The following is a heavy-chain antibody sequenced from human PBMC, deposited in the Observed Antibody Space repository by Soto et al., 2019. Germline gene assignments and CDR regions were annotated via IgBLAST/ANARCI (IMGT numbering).Heavy chain of an antibody. D-gene: IGHD5-12*01. J-gene: IGHJ4*02. V-gene: IGHV2-5*02. CDR2: IYWDDDK. Sequence: QITLKESGPTLVKPTQTLTLTCTFSGFSLSTSGVGMGWIRQPPGKALEWLALIYWDDDKRYSPSLKSRLTITKDTSKNQVVLTMTNMDPVDTATYYCANLGYSGYDFGYWGQGTLVTVSS. CDR1: GFSLSTSGVG. CDR3: ANLGYSGYDFGY.